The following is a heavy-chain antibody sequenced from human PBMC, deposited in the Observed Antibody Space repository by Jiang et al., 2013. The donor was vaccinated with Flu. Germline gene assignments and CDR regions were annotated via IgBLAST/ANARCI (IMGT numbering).Heavy chain of an antibody. J-gene: IGHJ4*02. CDR3: AGEWGVGGFSY. V-gene: IGHV1-69*17. CDR1: GGSFSKYA. D-gene: IGHD3-10*01. CDR2: VSPLVGIA. Sequence: VQLVESGAEVKKPGSSVKVSCKASGGSFSKYAITWVRQAPGQGLEWMGAVSPLVGIAHYAHNFQGRVTISADKSTSTAYMELDHLTSDDRAIYYCAGEWGVGGFSYWGQGTLLTVSS.